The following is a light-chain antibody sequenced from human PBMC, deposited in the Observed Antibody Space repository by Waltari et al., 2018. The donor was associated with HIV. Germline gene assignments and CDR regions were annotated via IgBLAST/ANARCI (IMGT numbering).Light chain of an antibody. J-gene: IGKJ1*01. Sequence: DIQMTQSPSSLSASVGDRVIITCRVSQSINDWLAWYQQKPGKAPKFLIYKASNLESGVPSRFSASGSGTEFTLTSSSLQPDDFATYYCQQYHSYLWTFGQGTKV. CDR1: QSINDW. CDR2: KAS. V-gene: IGKV1-5*03. CDR3: QQYHSYLWT.